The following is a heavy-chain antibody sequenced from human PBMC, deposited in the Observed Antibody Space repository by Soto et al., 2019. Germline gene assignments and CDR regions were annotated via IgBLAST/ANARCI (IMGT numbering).Heavy chain of an antibody. CDR2: IFSNDEK. V-gene: IGHV2-26*04. J-gene: IGHJ5*02. Sequence: QVTVKESGPVLVKPTETLTLTCTVSGFSLSNAGVGVSWIRQPPGKALEWLAHIFSNDEKSYSTSLKSRLTISKDTSKSQVVLTMTNMDPVDTATYYCASTYSTSGYWFAPWGQGTLVTVSS. CDR3: ASTYSTSGYWFAP. CDR1: GFSLSNAGVG. D-gene: IGHD6-13*01.